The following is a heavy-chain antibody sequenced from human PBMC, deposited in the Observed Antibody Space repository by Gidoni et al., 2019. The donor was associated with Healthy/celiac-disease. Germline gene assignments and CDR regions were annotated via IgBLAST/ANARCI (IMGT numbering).Heavy chain of an antibody. D-gene: IGHD3-10*01. CDR3: TGSFDY. V-gene: IGHV3-15*07. J-gene: IGHJ4*02. CDR1: GFTFSNAG. CDR2: IKRKTDGGTT. Sequence: EVQLVESGGGLVKHGGSLRLSCAASGFTFSNAGMNWVRQAPGKGLEWVGRIKRKTDGGTTDYAAPVKGRFTISRDDSKNTLYLQMNSLKTEDTAVYYCTGSFDYWGQGTLVTVSS.